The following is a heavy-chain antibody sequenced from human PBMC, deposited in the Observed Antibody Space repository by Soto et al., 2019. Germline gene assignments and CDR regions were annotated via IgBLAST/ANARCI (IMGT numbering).Heavy chain of an antibody. J-gene: IGHJ4*02. CDR1: GGSISSGGYY. CDR3: ARAPPYCSRGSCYVGYLDY. D-gene: IGHD2-15*01. CDR2: IYYSGST. V-gene: IGHV4-31*03. Sequence: PSETLSLTCTVSGGSISSGGYYWRWIRQHPGKGLEWIGYIYYSGSTYYNPSLKSRATISVDTSKNQFSLKLSSVTAADTAVYYCARAPPYCSRGSCYVGYLDYWGQGTLVTVSS.